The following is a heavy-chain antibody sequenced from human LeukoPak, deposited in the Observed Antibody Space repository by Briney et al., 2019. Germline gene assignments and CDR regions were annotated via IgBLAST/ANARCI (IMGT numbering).Heavy chain of an antibody. Sequence: GGSLRLSCAASGFTFDDYGMSWVRQAPGKGLEWVSGINWNGGSTGYADSVKGRFTISRDNAKNSLYLQMNSLRAEDTALYYCARVPQDYDFWSGYYWYYMDVWGKGTTVTVSS. D-gene: IGHD3-3*01. CDR1: GFTFDDYG. J-gene: IGHJ6*03. CDR3: ARVPQDYDFWSGYYWYYMDV. CDR2: INWNGGST. V-gene: IGHV3-20*04.